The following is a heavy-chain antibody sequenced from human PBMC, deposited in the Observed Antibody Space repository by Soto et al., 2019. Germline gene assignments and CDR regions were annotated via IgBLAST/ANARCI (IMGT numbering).Heavy chain of an antibody. V-gene: IGHV3-23*01. J-gene: IGHJ4*02. CDR1: GFTFSSYA. D-gene: IGHD3-22*01. CDR2: ISGNGVGT. CDR3: ATPNYYDPTGYYSRFDY. Sequence: GGSLRLSCAVSGFTFSSYAMSWVRQAPGKGLEWVTAISGNGVGTYYADSVKGRFTISRDNSKNTLYLQMNSLRAEDTAVYYCATPNYYDPTGYYSRFDYWGQGTLVTVSS.